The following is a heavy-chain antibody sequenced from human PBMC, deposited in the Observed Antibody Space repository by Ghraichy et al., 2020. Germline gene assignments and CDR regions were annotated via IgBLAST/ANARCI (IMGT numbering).Heavy chain of an antibody. Sequence: SQTLSLTCSVSGGSISSSSFFWGWIRQPPGKGLEWIGNVYSSGSTYYNPSLKSRVTISVDTSKNQFSLKLSSVTAADTAVYFCAAPGESSRSAGTDYFDCWGQGNLVTVSS. J-gene: IGHJ4*02. V-gene: IGHV4-39*07. CDR3: AAPGESSRSAGTDYFDC. CDR2: VYSSGST. CDR1: GGSISSSSFF. D-gene: IGHD3-16*01.